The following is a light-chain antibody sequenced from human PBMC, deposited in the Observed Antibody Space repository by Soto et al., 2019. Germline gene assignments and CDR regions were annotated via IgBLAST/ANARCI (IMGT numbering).Light chain of an antibody. Sequence: PGKRATLSCRASQSVSSSYLAWYQQKPGQAPRLLIYGASSRATGIPDRFSGSGSGTDFTLTISRLEPEDFAVYYCQQYGTSPPTFGQGTKAEIK. CDR2: GAS. CDR1: QSVSSSY. CDR3: QQYGTSPPT. J-gene: IGKJ1*01. V-gene: IGKV3-20*01.